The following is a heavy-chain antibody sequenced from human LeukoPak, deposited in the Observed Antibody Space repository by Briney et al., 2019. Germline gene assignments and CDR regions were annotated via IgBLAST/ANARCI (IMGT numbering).Heavy chain of an antibody. J-gene: IGHJ4*02. CDR2: ISAYNGNT. CDR3: ARGGVRGSSWYGY. Sequence: ASVKVSCKASGYTFTSYGISWVRQAPGQGLEWMGWISAYNGNTNYAQKFQGRVTMTRNTSISTAYMELSSLRSEDTAVYYCARGGVRGSSWYGYWGQGTLVTVSS. V-gene: IGHV1-18*01. D-gene: IGHD6-13*01. CDR1: GYTFTSYG.